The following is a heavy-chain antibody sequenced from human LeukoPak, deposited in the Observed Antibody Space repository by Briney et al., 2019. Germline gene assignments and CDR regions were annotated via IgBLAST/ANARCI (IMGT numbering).Heavy chain of an antibody. CDR1: GYSISNGYY. Sequence: SETLSLTCTVSGYSISNGYYWGWIRQPPGKGLEWVGSISHRGSTYYNPSLRSRITISLDRSKQKFSLKLTSVTAADTAVYYCARGPPDFYNSGSYYNGYNWFDSWGQGTLVTVSS. V-gene: IGHV4-38-2*02. D-gene: IGHD3-10*01. CDR3: ARGPPDFYNSGSYYNGYNWFDS. J-gene: IGHJ5*01. CDR2: ISHRGST.